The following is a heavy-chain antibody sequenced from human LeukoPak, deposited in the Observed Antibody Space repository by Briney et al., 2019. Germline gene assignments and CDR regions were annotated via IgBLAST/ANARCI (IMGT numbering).Heavy chain of an antibody. D-gene: IGHD1-26*01. Sequence: GGYLRLSCAASGFTFSRNWMHWVRQAPGKGLVWVSRIHSDGSRTSYADSVKGRFTISRDNTKNTLYLQMNSLRAEDTAVYYCTTRGGSFSIFDYWGQGTLVTVSS. J-gene: IGHJ4*02. CDR3: TTRGGSFSIFDY. CDR1: GFTFSRNW. V-gene: IGHV3-74*01. CDR2: IHSDGSRT.